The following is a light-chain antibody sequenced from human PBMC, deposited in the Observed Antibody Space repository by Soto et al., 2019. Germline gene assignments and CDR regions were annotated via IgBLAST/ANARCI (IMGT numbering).Light chain of an antibody. J-gene: IGKJ1*01. CDR2: DAS. V-gene: IGKV3-20*01. CDR3: QQYNNWPPWT. Sequence: IVLTQSPGTLSLSPGERTTLSCRASQSISSSYLAWYQQKPGQAPRLLIYDASNRATGIPARFSGSGSGTDFTLTISSLEPEDFAVYHCQQYNNWPPWTFGQGTKVDIK. CDR1: QSISSSY.